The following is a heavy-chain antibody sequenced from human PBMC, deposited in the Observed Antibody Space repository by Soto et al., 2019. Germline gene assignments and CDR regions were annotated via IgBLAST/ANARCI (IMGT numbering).Heavy chain of an antibody. Sequence: GGSLRLSCAASGFTFSSYAMSWVRQAPGKGLEWVSAISGSGGSTYYADSVKGRFTISRDNSKNTLYLQMNSLRAEDTAVYYCAKDHGMVRGVTAYYFDYWGQGTLVTVSS. J-gene: IGHJ4*02. D-gene: IGHD3-10*01. CDR3: AKDHGMVRGVTAYYFDY. CDR1: GFTFSSYA. CDR2: ISGSGGST. V-gene: IGHV3-23*01.